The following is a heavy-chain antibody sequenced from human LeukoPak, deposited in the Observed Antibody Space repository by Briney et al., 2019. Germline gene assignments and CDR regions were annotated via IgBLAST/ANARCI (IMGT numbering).Heavy chain of an antibody. CDR1: GYTFTGYY. CDR3: AKDYYYHSGRGSGGMDV. Sequence: GASVKVSCKASGYTFTGYYIHWVRQAPGQGLEWMGWINPNSGGTNYAQRFQGRVTMTRETSISTAYMELSSLRSDDTAVYCCAKDYYYHSGRGSGGMDVWGQGTTATVSS. J-gene: IGHJ6*02. D-gene: IGHD3-10*01. V-gene: IGHV1-2*02. CDR2: INPNSGGT.